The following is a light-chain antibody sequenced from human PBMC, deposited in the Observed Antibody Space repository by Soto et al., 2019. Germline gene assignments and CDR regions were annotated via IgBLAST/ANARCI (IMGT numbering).Light chain of an antibody. CDR3: QSYDSSLSAVV. Sequence: PSVSGAPGQRVTISCTGSSSNIGAGYDVHWYQQLPGTAPKLLIYGNSNRPSGVPDRFSGSKSGTSASLAITGLQAEDEADYYCQSYDSSLSAVVFGGGTQLTVL. CDR2: GNS. V-gene: IGLV1-40*01. J-gene: IGLJ2*01. CDR1: SSNIGAGYD.